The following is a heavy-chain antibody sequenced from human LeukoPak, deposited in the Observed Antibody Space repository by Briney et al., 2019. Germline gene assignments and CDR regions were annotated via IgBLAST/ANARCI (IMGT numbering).Heavy chain of an antibody. J-gene: IGHJ4*02. V-gene: IGHV3-23*01. CDR3: AKDMSWWVTVAF. Sequence: GGSLRLSCAASGFSFSRNGMSWVRQAPGRGLEGVAGVGGDGRTPYTDSVRGRFTLSTHHSDNTLHLQMNSLRVDDPAVYYCAKDMSWWVTVAFWGQATLVTVSS. CDR2: VGGDGRT. CDR1: GFSFSRNG. D-gene: IGHD2-21*02.